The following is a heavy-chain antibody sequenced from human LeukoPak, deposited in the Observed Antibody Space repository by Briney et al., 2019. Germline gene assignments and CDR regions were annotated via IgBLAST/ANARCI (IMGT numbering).Heavy chain of an antibody. J-gene: IGHJ4*02. CDR1: GFTFSSYA. Sequence: PGGSLRLSCAASGFTFSSYAMSWVRQAPGKGLEWVSAISGSGGSTYYADSVKGRFTISRDNSKNTLYLQMNSLRAEDTAVYYCAKLPALYSGPRASGYWGQGTLVTVSS. V-gene: IGHV3-23*01. CDR3: AKLPALYSGPRASGY. CDR2: ISGSGGST. D-gene: IGHD5-12*01.